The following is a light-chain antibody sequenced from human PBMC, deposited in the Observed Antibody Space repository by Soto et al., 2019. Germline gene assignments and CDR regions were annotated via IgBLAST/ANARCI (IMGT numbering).Light chain of an antibody. V-gene: IGKV3D-15*01. CDR1: QSVGND. CDR3: QQRSNWPPRIT. J-gene: IGKJ3*01. CDR2: DAS. Sequence: EIVMTQSPATLSVSPGDRATLSCRASQSVGNDLAWYQQKPGQAPRLLIYDASTRATGIPARFSGSGSGTEFTLTISRLLSEDFAVYYCQQRSNWPPRITFGPGTKVDIK.